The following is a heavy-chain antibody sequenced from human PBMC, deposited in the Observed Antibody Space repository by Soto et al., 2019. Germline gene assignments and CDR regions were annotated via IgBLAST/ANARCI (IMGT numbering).Heavy chain of an antibody. CDR1: GYTFTSYG. CDR2: ISAYNGNT. D-gene: IGHD2-15*01. J-gene: IGHJ5*02. V-gene: IGHV1-18*01. CDR3: ASILPGYCSGGSCWWWFDP. Sequence: ASVKVSCKASGYTFTSYGISWVRQAPGQGLEWMGWISAYNGNTNYAQKLQGRVTMTTDTSTSTAYMELRSLRSDDTAVYYCASILPGYCSGGSCWWWFDPWGQGTLFTVSS.